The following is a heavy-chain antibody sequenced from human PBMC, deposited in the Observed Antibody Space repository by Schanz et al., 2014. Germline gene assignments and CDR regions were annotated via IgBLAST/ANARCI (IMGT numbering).Heavy chain of an antibody. V-gene: IGHV4-4*02. J-gene: IGHJ3*02. D-gene: IGHD3-10*01. CDR1: GGSISSNNW. CDR3: ARSSEITMVQGGVLDAFEI. CDR2: IYHSGSS. Sequence: QVQLQESGPGLVKPSGTLSLTCAVSGGSISSNNWWSWVRQPPGKGLEWIGDIYHSGSSHYSPSLRSRVTLSVDKSKNQLSLKVTSVTAADTAVYYCARSSEITMVQGGVLDAFEIWGQGTMVTVSS.